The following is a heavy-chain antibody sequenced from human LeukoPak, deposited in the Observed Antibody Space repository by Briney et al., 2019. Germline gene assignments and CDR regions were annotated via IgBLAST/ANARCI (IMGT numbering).Heavy chain of an antibody. Sequence: GGSLRLSCAASGFTFSSYWTNWARQAPGKGLEGVASINHNGNVNYYVDSVKGRFTISRDNAKNSLYLQMSNLRAEDTAVYFCARGGGLDVWGQGATVTVSS. CDR2: INHNGNVN. CDR3: ARGGGLDV. J-gene: IGHJ6*02. D-gene: IGHD3-16*01. CDR1: GFTFSSYW. V-gene: IGHV3-7*03.